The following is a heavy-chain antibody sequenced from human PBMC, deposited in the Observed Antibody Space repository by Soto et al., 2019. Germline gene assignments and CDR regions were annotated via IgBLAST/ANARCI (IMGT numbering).Heavy chain of an antibody. CDR3: ALHNSGWDIGY. CDR1: GYSFSRYW. Sequence: PGESLKTSCQGSGYSFSRYWIGWVRQMPGKGLERMGVIYPGDSDTRYSPSFQGQVTISADKSISTAYLQWTSLRTSDNAIYYCALHNSGWDIGYWGQGTLVTVSS. J-gene: IGHJ4*02. CDR2: IYPGDSDT. V-gene: IGHV5-51*01. D-gene: IGHD6-19*01.